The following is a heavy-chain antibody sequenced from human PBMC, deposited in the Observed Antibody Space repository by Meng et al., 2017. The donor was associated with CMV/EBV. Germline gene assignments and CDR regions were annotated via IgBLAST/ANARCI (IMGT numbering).Heavy chain of an antibody. Sequence: GSLRLSCAASEFTFSTYAMHWVRQAPGKGLEWVAVISYDGSNKYYADSVKGRFTISRDNSKNTLYLQMNSLRAEDTAVYYCARDAVAAGHFDYWGQGTLVTVSS. CDR1: EFTFSTYA. CDR3: ARDAVAAGHFDY. CDR2: ISYDGSNK. V-gene: IGHV3-30*04. J-gene: IGHJ4*02. D-gene: IGHD6-13*01.